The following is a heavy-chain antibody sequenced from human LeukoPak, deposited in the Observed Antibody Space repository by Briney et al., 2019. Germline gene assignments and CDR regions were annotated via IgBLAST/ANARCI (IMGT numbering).Heavy chain of an antibody. V-gene: IGHV3-11*01. CDR2: ISGSGSDI. J-gene: IGHJ4*01. D-gene: IGHD2-8*01. CDR1: GFSFSDSY. Sequence: GGSLRLSCVVSGFSFSDSYMTWIRQTPGKGLESLAYISGSGSDIYYADSVKGRFTTSRDNAKNSLYLQMNSLRPEDTALYYCSTDPRLLIYWGHGTLVTVSS. CDR3: STDPRLLIY.